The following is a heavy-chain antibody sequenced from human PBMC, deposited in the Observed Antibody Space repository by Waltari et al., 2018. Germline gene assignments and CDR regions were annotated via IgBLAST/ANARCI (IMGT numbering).Heavy chain of an antibody. CDR1: GFTFSSYA. CDR3: AKDALYNWNDFTGAFDI. CDR2: ISGSGGST. Sequence: EVQLLESGGGLVQPGGSLILSCAASGFTFSSYAMSWVRQPPGRGLEWVSAISGSGGSTYYADSVKGRFTISRDNSKNTLYLQMNSLRAEDTAVYYCAKDALYNWNDFTGAFDIWGQGTMVTVSS. V-gene: IGHV3-23*01. J-gene: IGHJ3*02. D-gene: IGHD1-1*01.